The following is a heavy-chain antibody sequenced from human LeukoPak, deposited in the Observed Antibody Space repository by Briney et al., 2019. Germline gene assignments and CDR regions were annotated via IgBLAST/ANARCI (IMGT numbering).Heavy chain of an antibody. CDR3: ARRLGGSGTYYFDY. V-gene: IGHV4-39*01. CDR2: INYSGSI. J-gene: IGHJ4*02. D-gene: IGHD3-10*01. Sequence: SETLSLTCTVSGGSISSSIYYWGWIRQPPGKGLEWIASINYSGSIYYNPSLKSRVTISVDTPKNQFSLKLSSVTAADTAVYFCARRLGGSGTYYFDYWGQGTLVTVSS. CDR1: GGSISSSIYY.